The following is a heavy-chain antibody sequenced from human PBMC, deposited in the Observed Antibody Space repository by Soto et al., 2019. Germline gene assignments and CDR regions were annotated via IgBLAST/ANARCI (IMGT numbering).Heavy chain of an antibody. CDR2: INPNSGGT. CDR1: GYTFIGYY. V-gene: IGHV1-2*02. CDR3: ATSGVLWPDLPFDY. D-gene: IGHD2-21*01. Sequence: ASVKVSCKASGYTFIGYYMHWVRQAPGQGLEWMGWINPNSGGTNYAQKFQGRATMTRDTSISTAYMELSRLRSDDTAVYYCATSGVLWPDLPFDYWGQGTLVTVSS. J-gene: IGHJ4*02.